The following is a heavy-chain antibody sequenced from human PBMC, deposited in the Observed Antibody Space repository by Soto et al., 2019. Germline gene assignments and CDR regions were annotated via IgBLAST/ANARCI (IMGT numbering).Heavy chain of an antibody. CDR3: AREAYCSGGSCLHPKNWFDP. V-gene: IGHV4-31*03. Sequence: SETLSLTCTVSGGSISSGGYYWSWIRQHPGKGLEWIVYIYYSGSTYYNPTLKSRVTISVETSKNQFSLKLSSVTGADTAVYYCAREAYCSGGSCLHPKNWFDPWGQGTLVTVSS. J-gene: IGHJ5*02. D-gene: IGHD2-15*01. CDR2: IYYSGST. CDR1: GGSISSGGYY.